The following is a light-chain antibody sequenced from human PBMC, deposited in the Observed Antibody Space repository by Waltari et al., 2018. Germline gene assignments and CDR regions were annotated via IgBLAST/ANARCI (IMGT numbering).Light chain of an antibody. CDR1: KSVLYGPNRKNY. CDR3: QEYYTDSLT. V-gene: IGKV4-1*01. CDR2: WAS. J-gene: IGKJ4*01. Sequence: DIVMTQSPDSLTVSLGERATTDCKSSKSVLYGPNRKNYIAWYQQKSGQPPKLLISWASTRESGVPDRFSGSGSGTEFTLTITDLQAEDVAVYYCQEYYTDSLTFGGGTKVEIK.